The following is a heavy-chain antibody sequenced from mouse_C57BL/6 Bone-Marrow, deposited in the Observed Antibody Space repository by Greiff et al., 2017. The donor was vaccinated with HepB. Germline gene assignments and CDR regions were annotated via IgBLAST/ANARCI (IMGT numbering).Heavy chain of an antibody. CDR1: GYTFTDYE. D-gene: IGHD2-3*01. CDR2: IDPETGGT. J-gene: IGHJ2*01. V-gene: IGHV1-15*01. Sequence: QVQLQQSGAELVRPGASVTLSCKASGYTFTDYEMHWVKQTPVHGLDWIGAIDPETGGTAYNQKFKGKAILTADKSSSTAYMELRSLTSEDSAVYYCTRWLLRFDYWGQGTTLTVSS. CDR3: TRWLLRFDY.